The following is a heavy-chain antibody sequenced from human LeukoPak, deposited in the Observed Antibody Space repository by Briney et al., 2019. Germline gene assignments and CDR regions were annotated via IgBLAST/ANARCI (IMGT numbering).Heavy chain of an antibody. J-gene: IGHJ3*02. CDR1: GFTFSSYW. CDR3: ARSPISGWFHAFDI. D-gene: IGHD6-19*01. V-gene: IGHV3-7*01. Sequence: GGSLRLSCAASGFTFSSYWMSWVRQAPGKGLEWVANIKQDGSEKYYVDSVKGRFTISRDNAKNSLYLQMNSLRAEDTAVYYCARSPISGWFHAFDIWGQGTMVTVSS. CDR2: IKQDGSEK.